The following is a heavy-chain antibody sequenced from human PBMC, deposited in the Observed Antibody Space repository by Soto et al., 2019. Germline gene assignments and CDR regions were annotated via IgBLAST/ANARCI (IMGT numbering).Heavy chain of an antibody. CDR2: ISYDGRNK. V-gene: IGHV3-30-3*01. D-gene: IGHD3-16*02. CDR3: ERDPSLVRIPTWWFDP. J-gene: IGHJ5*02. CDR1: GFTFSSYA. Sequence: QVQLVESGGGVVQPGRSLRLSCAASGFTFSSYAMHWVRQAPGKGLEWVAVISYDGRNKYYADSVKGRFTIARDNSKNTLYLQMNSLRAEDTAVYYCERDPSLVRIPTWWFDPWGQGTLVTVSS.